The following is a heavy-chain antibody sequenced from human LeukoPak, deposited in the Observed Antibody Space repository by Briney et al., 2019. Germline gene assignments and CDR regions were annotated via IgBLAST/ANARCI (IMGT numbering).Heavy chain of an antibody. J-gene: IGHJ3*02. Sequence: GGSLRLSCAASGFTFSSYSMNWVRQAPGKGPEWVSAIRGGGTSEFYADSVKGRFRISRDNSKDTLFLQMNSLRAEDTAVYYCARDPNGDYIGAFDMWGLGTMVTVSS. CDR3: ARDPNGDYIGAFDM. V-gene: IGHV3-23*01. CDR1: GFTFSSYS. D-gene: IGHD4-17*01. CDR2: IRGGGTSE.